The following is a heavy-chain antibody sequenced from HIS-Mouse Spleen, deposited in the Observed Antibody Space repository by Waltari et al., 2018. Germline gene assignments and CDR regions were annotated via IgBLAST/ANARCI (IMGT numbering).Heavy chain of an antibody. V-gene: IGHV1-2*02. J-gene: IGHJ2*01. D-gene: IGHD1-26*01. Sequence: QVQLVQSGAEVKKPGASVKVSCKASGYTFTGYYMHWVRQAPGQGLEWMGWINPNSGGTNHAQKCQGRVTMTRDTSISTAYMELSRLRSDDTAVYYCARDREVDWYFDLWGRGTLVTVSS. CDR2: INPNSGGT. CDR1: GYTFTGYY. CDR3: ARDREVDWYFDL.